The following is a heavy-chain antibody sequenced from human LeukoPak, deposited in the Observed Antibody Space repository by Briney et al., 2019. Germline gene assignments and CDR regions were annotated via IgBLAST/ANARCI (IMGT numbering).Heavy chain of an antibody. J-gene: IGHJ6*04. CDR3: ARDRIAVAGIYYYYGMDV. CDR2: ISSSSSYI. V-gene: IGHV3-21*01. CDR1: GFTFSSYS. Sequence: GSLRLSCAASGFTFSSYSMNWVRQAPGKGLEWVSSISSSSSYIYYADSVKGRFTISRDNAKNSLYLQMNSLRAEDTAVYYCARDRIAVAGIYYYYGMDVWGKGTTVTVSS. D-gene: IGHD6-19*01.